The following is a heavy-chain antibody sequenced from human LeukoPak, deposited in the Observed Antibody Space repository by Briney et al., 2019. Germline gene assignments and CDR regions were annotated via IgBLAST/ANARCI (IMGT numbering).Heavy chain of an antibody. D-gene: IGHD5-18*01. CDR1: GGSISSYY. CDR2: IYYSGST. V-gene: IGHV4-59*01. Sequence: SETLSLTCTVSGGSISSYYWSWIRQPPGKGLEWIGYIYYSGSTNYNPSLKSRVTISVDTSKNRFSLKLSSVTAADTAVYYCARATLYSYGLDYFDYWGQGTLVTVSS. CDR3: ARATLYSYGLDYFDY. J-gene: IGHJ4*02.